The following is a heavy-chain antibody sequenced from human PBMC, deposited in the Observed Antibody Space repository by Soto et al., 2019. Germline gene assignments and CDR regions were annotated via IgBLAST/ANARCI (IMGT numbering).Heavy chain of an antibody. CDR1: GGSISSGDYY. J-gene: IGHJ4*02. Sequence: PSETLSLTCTVSGGSISSGDYYWSWIRQPPGKGLERIGYIYYSGSTYYNPSLKSRVTISVDTSKNQFSLKLSSVTAADTAVYYCARDGDYYDSSGYYWRYFDYWGQGTLVTVSS. CDR3: ARDGDYYDSSGYYWRYFDY. CDR2: IYYSGST. D-gene: IGHD3-22*01. V-gene: IGHV4-30-4*01.